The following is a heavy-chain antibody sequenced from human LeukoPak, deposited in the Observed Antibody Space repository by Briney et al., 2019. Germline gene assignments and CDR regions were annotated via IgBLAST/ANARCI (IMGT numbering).Heavy chain of an antibody. V-gene: IGHV1-24*01. J-gene: IGHJ6*03. CDR1: GYTLTELS. Sequence: GASVKVSCKVSGYTLTELSMHWVRQAPGKGLEWMGGFDPEDGETIYAQKFQGRVTVTRDTSTSTLYMEVSSLRSQDTAVYYCARTTGLLWFGEPSGYYMDVWGKGTTVTISS. CDR2: FDPEDGET. CDR3: ARTTGLLWFGEPSGYYMDV. D-gene: IGHD3-10*01.